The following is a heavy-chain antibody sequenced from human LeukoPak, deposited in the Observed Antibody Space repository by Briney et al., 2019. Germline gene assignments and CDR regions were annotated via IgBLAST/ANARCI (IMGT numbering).Heavy chain of an antibody. CDR3: ACEGYSSLPIF. J-gene: IGHJ3*01. D-gene: IGHD5-18*01. V-gene: IGHV4-4*02. CDR2: IYHSGST. Sequence: SETLSLTCAVSGGSISSSNWWSWVRQPPGKGLEWIGEIYHSGSTNYNPSLKSRVTISVNKSKNQFSLKLSSVTAADTAVYYCACEGYSSLPIFWGQGTMVTVSS. CDR1: GGSISSSNW.